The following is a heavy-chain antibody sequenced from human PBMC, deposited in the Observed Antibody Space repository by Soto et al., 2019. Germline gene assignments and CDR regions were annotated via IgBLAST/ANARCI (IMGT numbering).Heavy chain of an antibody. Sequence: ASVKVSCTASGCTFTVYYMHCVRQAPGQGLEWMGWINPNSGGTNYAQKFQGWVTMTRDTSISTAYMELSRLRSDDTAVYYCARGPLVAVTNFDYWGQGTLVTVSS. CDR1: GCTFTVYY. D-gene: IGHD6-19*01. J-gene: IGHJ4*02. CDR2: INPNSGGT. V-gene: IGHV1-2*04. CDR3: ARGPLVAVTNFDY.